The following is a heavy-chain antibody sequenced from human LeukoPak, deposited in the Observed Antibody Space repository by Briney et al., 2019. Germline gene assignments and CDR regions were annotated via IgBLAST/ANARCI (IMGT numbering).Heavy chain of an antibody. J-gene: IGHJ4*02. V-gene: IGHV1-18*01. CDR2: ISAYNGNT. D-gene: IGHD2-8*02. Sequence: ASVKVSCKASGYTFTSYGISWVRQAPGQGLEWMGWISAYNGNTNYAQKLQGRVTMTTDTSTSTAYMELRSLRSDDTAVYYCARDFSTGGVVWQWRGKARAIDYWGQGTLVTVSS. CDR1: GYTFTSYG. CDR3: ARDFSTGGVVWQWRGKARAIDY.